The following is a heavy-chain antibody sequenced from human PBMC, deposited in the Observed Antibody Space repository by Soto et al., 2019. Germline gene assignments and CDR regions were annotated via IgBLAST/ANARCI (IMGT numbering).Heavy chain of an antibody. CDR2: ISGDGGNK. CDR3: AKYCSGGSCYFS. V-gene: IGHV3-30*18. D-gene: IGHD2-15*01. J-gene: IGHJ4*02. Sequence: GGSLRLSCAASGFTFSSYGMHWVRQAPGKGLEWVSVISGDGGNKYYADSVKGRFTISRDNSKNTLYLQMNSLRAEDTAVYYCAKYCSGGSCYFSWGQGTLVTVSS. CDR1: GFTFSSYG.